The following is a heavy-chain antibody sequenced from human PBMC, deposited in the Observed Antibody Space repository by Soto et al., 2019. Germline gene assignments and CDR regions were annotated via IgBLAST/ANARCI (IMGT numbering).Heavy chain of an antibody. CDR3: ARERFQVISDGMDV. D-gene: IGHD2-21*01. J-gene: IGHJ6*02. V-gene: IGHV1-2*02. CDR1: GYTFTGYY. CDR2: INPETGGT. Sequence: QVQLVQSGADVKTPGASVRVSCKASGYTFTGYYVHWVREAPGQGLEWMGWINPETGGTSYAQKFQGRATLSSETSINTAYLELSRLSFDDAAVYFCARERFQVISDGMDVGGQGTTVTVSS.